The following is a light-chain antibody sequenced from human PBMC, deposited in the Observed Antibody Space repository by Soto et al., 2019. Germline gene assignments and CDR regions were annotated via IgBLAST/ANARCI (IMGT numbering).Light chain of an antibody. Sequence: EIVLTQSPGTLSLSPGERATLSCRASQSISSRHLALLLAKPGQAPRLLIYGASSRATGIPDRFSGSGSGTDFTLTINRLEPEDFAVYYCQQYDSSPRAFGQGTKVDIK. J-gene: IGKJ1*01. CDR2: GAS. V-gene: IGKV3-20*01. CDR3: QQYDSSPRA. CDR1: QSISSRH.